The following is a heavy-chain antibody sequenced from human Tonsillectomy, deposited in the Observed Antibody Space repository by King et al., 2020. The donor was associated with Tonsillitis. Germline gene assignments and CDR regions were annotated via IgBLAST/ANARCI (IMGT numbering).Heavy chain of an antibody. J-gene: IGHJ5*02. V-gene: IGHV3-23*03. CDR3: AKVSGSYRAQSSFGWFDP. CDR2: IYSDGTST. D-gene: IGHD1-26*01. Sequence: VQLVESGGGLEQPGGSLRLSCAVSGFSFSSYAMSWVRQAPGKGLEWVSDIYSDGTSTHYADSVKGRFTISRDNSKNTLYLQMNSRRAEDTAVYYCAKVSGSYRAQSSFGWFDPWGQGTLVTVSS. CDR1: GFSFSSYA.